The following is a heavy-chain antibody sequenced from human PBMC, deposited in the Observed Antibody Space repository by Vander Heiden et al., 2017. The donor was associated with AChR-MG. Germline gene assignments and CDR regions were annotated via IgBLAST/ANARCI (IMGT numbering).Heavy chain of an antibody. V-gene: IGHV3-23*01. CDR1: GFTFSSYD. J-gene: IGHJ4*02. Sequence: EVLLLESGGGLVQPGGSLRLSCAASGFTFSSYDMTWVRQAPGKGLEWVSGISVSGADRYYAASVEGRFSISRDNSKDMLYLEINSLRAEDTALYYCARGRGGGNSAWPGYWGQGTLVTVSS. CDR2: ISVSGADR. CDR3: ARGRGGGNSAWPGY. D-gene: IGHD1-26*01.